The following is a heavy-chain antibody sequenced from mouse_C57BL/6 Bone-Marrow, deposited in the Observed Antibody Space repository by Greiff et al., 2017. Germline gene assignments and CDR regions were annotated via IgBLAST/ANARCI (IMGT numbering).Heavy chain of an antibody. Sequence: EVKVVESEGGLVQPGSSMKLSCTASGFTFSDYYMAWVRQVPEKGLEWVANINYDGSSTYYLDSLKSRFIISRDNAKNILYLQMSSLKSEDTATYYCARDPTYYGSSYWYFDVWGTGTTVTVSS. CDR2: INYDGSST. CDR3: ARDPTYYGSSYWYFDV. J-gene: IGHJ1*03. D-gene: IGHD1-1*01. V-gene: IGHV5-16*01. CDR1: GFTFSDYY.